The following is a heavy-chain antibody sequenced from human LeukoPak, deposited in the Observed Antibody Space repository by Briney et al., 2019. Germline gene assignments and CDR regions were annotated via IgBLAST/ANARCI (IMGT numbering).Heavy chain of an antibody. Sequence: SETLSLTCTVSSGSISTSNYYWGWVRQPPGKALEWIGNIFYSGSTYYSPSLKSRVTISLDTSRNQFSLKLNSVTAADTAVYYCASGSGWFNYFDYWGQGTLVTVSS. CDR1: SGSISTSNYY. CDR3: ASGSGWFNYFDY. CDR2: IFYSGST. D-gene: IGHD6-19*01. J-gene: IGHJ4*02. V-gene: IGHV4-39*07.